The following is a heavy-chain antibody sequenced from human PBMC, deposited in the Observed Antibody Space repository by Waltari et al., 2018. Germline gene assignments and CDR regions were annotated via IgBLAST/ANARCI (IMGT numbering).Heavy chain of an antibody. CDR2: ISSIGSTI. Sequence: QVQLVESGGGLVKPGGSLRLSCAASGFTFSDYYMSWIRKAPGKRLECVSYISSIGSTIYYADSGKGRFTISRDNAKNSLYLQMNSLRAEDTAVYYCARVGEYSSGYAPSFDYWGQGTLVTVSS. CDR1: GFTFSDYY. D-gene: IGHD6-19*01. CDR3: ARVGEYSSGYAPSFDY. J-gene: IGHJ4*02. V-gene: IGHV3-11*01.